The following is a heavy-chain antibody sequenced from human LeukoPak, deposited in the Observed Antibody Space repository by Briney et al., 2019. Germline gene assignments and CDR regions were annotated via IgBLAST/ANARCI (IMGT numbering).Heavy chain of an antibody. D-gene: IGHD2-21*02. V-gene: IGHV1-8*01. CDR3: ASEPYCGGDCYSTFNY. CDR1: GYTFTSYD. Sequence: GASVKVSCKASGYTFTSYDINWVRRATGQGLEWMGWMNPNSGNTGYAQKFEGRVTITADKSTSTAYMELSSLRSEDTAVYYCASEPYCGGDCYSTFNYWGQGTLVTVSS. CDR2: MNPNSGNT. J-gene: IGHJ4*02.